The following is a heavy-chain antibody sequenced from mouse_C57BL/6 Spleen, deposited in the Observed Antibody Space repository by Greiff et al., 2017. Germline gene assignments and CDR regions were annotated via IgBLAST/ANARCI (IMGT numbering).Heavy chain of an antibody. CDR2: INYDGSST. V-gene: IGHV5-16*01. Sequence: DVMLVESEGGLVQPGSSMKLSCTASGFTFSDYYMAWVRQVPEKGLEWVANINYDGSSTYYLDSLKSRFIISRDNAKNILYLQMSSLKSEDTATYYCARDRDSRAMDYWGQGTSVTVSS. CDR1: GFTFSDYY. J-gene: IGHJ4*01. CDR3: ARDRDSRAMDY.